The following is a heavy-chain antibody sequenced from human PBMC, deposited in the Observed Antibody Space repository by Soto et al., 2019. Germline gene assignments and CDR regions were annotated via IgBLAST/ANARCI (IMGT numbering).Heavy chain of an antibody. CDR2: IYYSGST. Sequence: QLQLQESGPGLVKPSETLSLTCTVSGGSISSSSYYWGWIRQPPGKGLEWIGSIYYSGSTYYNPSLKSRVTIAVDTSKNQFSLKLSSVTAADTAVYYCARPRHRDGARLFEPWGQGTLVTVSS. V-gene: IGHV4-39*01. CDR1: GGSISSSSYY. CDR3: ARPRHRDGARLFEP. J-gene: IGHJ5*02.